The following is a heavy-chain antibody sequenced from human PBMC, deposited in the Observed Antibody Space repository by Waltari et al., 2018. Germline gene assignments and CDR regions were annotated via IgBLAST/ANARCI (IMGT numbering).Heavy chain of an antibody. CDR3: ARFRRDGYNYLDY. V-gene: IGHV4-59*01. Sequence: QVQLQESGPGLVKPSETLSLTCTVSGGSISSYYWSWIRQPPGKGLEWIVYIYYSGSTNYNPSLKSRVTISVDTSKNQFSLKLSSVTAADTAVYYCARFRRDGYNYLDYWGQGTLVTVSS. D-gene: IGHD5-12*01. J-gene: IGHJ4*02. CDR2: IYYSGST. CDR1: GGSISSYY.